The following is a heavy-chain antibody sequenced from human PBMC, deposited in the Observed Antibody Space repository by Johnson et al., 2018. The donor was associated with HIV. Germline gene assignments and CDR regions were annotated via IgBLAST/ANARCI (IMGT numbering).Heavy chain of an antibody. CDR1: GFTFSSYW. D-gene: IGHD6-19*01. V-gene: IGHV3-7*01. CDR3: ARMYSSGWYDLRVVYAFDI. Sequence: VQLVESGGGLVLPGGSLRLSCVGSGFTFSSYWMSWVRQAPGKGLEWVATIKQDGSERHHVDSVKGRFTISRDNAKKSLYLQMNSLRAEETAVYYCARMYSSGWYDLRVVYAFDIWGQGTMVTVSS. J-gene: IGHJ3*02. CDR2: IKQDGSER.